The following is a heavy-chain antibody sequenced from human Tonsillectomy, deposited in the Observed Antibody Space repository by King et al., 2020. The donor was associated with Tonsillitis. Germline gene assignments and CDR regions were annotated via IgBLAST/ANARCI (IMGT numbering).Heavy chain of an antibody. CDR3: ARDGGSQVGGVDY. D-gene: IGHD1-26*01. CDR1: GYTFTGYY. CDR2: INPNSGGT. V-gene: IGHV1-2*02. J-gene: IGHJ4*02. Sequence: QLVQSGAEVKKPGASVKVSCKASGYTFTGYYMHWVRQAPGQGLEWMGWINPNSGGTNYAQTFQGRVTMTRDTSISTAYMELSRLRSDDTAVYYCARDGGSQVGGVDYWGQGTLVTVSS.